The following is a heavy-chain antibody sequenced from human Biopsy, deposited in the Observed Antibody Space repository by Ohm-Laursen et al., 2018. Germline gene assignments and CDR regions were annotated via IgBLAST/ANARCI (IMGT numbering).Heavy chain of an antibody. D-gene: IGHD4-23*01. CDR1: NGSIRNYY. CDR3: AKGRNDNGGMYFGT. CDR2: ISSTGYT. Sequence: SETLSLTCTVSNGSIRNYYWSWIRQPPGKGLEWIGFISSTGYTSYIPSLKSRVTISVGPSRRQSSLKMRSVTAADTAVYYCAKGRNDNGGMYFGTWGQGTLVTVSS. J-gene: IGHJ4*02. V-gene: IGHV4-4*08.